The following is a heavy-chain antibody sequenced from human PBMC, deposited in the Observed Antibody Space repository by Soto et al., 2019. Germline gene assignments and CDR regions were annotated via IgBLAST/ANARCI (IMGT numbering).Heavy chain of an antibody. CDR2: ISSSSSYI. J-gene: IGHJ6*02. V-gene: IGHV3-21*01. CDR3: ARIGEWNDDYYYYGMDV. Sequence: GGSLRLSCAASGFTFSSYSMNWVRQAPGKGLEWVSSISSSSSYIYYADSVKGRFTISRDNAKNSLYLQMNSLRAEDTAVYYCARIGEWNDDYYYYGMDVWGQGTTVTVSS. D-gene: IGHD1-1*01. CDR1: GFTFSSYS.